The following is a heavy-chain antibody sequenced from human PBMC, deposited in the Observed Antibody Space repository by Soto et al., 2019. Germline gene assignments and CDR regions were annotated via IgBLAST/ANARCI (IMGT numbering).Heavy chain of an antibody. CDR2: ISGSGGST. CDR1: GFTFSSYA. Sequence: PGGSLRLSCAASGFTFSSYAMSWVRQAPGKGLGWVSAISGSGGSTYYADSVKGRFTISRDNSKNTLYLQMNSLRAEDTAVYYCATLGYCSGGSCLRDYFDYCGQGILITVSS. J-gene: IGHJ4*02. V-gene: IGHV3-23*01. CDR3: ATLGYCSGGSCLRDYFDY. D-gene: IGHD2-15*01.